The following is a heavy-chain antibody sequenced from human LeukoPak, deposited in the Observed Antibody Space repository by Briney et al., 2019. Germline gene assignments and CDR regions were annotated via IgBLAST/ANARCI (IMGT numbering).Heavy chain of an antibody. CDR3: ARDWGGRDGYNGLAFDI. Sequence: SETLSLTCTVSGGSISSGGYYWSWIRQPPGKGLEWIGYIYHSGSTYYNPSLKSRVTISVDRSKNQFSLKLSSVTAADTAVYYCARDWGGRDGYNGLAFDIWGQGTMVTVSS. V-gene: IGHV4-30-2*01. CDR1: GGSISSGGYY. CDR2: IYHSGST. J-gene: IGHJ3*02. D-gene: IGHD5-24*01.